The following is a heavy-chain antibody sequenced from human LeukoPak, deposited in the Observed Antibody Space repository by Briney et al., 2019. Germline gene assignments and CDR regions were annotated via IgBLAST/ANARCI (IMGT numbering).Heavy chain of an antibody. J-gene: IGHJ4*02. V-gene: IGHV3-9*01. CDR1: GFTFDNSA. CDR3: AKGVSSIPVRGPLDY. CDR2: ISWNSGTI. Sequence: PGGSLRLSCAASGFTFDNSAMYWVRQFPGKGLEWISVISWNSGTIDYASSVKGRFTISRDNAENSLYLQMNSLSTEDTAFYYCAKGVSSIPVRGPLDYWGQGALVTVSS. D-gene: IGHD6-6*01.